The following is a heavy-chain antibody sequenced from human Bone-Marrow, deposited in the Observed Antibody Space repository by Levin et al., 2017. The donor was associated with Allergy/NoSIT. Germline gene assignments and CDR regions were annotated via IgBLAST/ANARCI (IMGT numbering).Heavy chain of an antibody. CDR3: ARVEVDCGGGGCYSFDV. CDR1: GFDFIAYD. J-gene: IGHJ3*01. V-gene: IGHV3-21*01. Sequence: GESLKISCAASGFDFIAYDMHWFRLAPGERLEWVASISSKGTDKSYAGSVRGRFSVFRDNDQNSLSLQMGSLRVEDTAVYFCARVEVDCGGGGCYSFDVWGQGTTVTVSS. D-gene: IGHD2-15*01. CDR2: ISSKGTDK.